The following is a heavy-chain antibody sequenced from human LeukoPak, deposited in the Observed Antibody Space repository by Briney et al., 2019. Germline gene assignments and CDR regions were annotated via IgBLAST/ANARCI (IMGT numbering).Heavy chain of an antibody. Sequence: SETLSLTCTVSGGSISSSSYYWSWIRQPPGKGLEWIGSIYYSGSTYYNPSLKSRVAISVDTSKNQFSLKLSSVTAADTAVYYCARHVHYGAHFDYWGQGTLVTVSS. CDR2: IYYSGST. J-gene: IGHJ4*02. D-gene: IGHD4-17*01. CDR1: GGSISSSSYY. CDR3: ARHVHYGAHFDY. V-gene: IGHV4-39*01.